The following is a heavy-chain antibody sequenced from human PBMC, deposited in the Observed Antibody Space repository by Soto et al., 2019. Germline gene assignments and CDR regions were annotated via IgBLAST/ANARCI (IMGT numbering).Heavy chain of an antibody. D-gene: IGHD3-10*01. CDR2: IWYDGSNK. J-gene: IGHJ6*02. Sequence: PGGSLRLSCAASGFTFSSYGMHWVRQAPGKGLEGVAVIWYDGSNKYYADSVKGRFTISRDNSKNTLYLQMNSLRAEDTAVYYCAREADYYGSGSYYYYYYGMDVWGQGTTVTVSS. V-gene: IGHV3-33*01. CDR3: AREADYYGSGSYYYYYYGMDV. CDR1: GFTFSSYG.